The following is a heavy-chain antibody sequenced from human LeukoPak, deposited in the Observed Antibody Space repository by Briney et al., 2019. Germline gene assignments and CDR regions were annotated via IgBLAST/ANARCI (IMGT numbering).Heavy chain of an antibody. Sequence: PGGSLRLSCAASGFTFSSYAMHWVRQAPGKGLEWVAVISYDGSNKYYADSVKGRFTISRDNSKNTLYLQMNSLRAEDTAVYYCDATGGFDYWGQGTLVTVSS. CDR2: ISYDGSNK. V-gene: IGHV3-30-3*01. J-gene: IGHJ4*02. CDR1: GFTFSSYA. CDR3: DATGGFDY. D-gene: IGHD4-17*01.